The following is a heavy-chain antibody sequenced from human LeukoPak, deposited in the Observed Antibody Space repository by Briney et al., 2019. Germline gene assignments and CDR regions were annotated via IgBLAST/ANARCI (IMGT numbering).Heavy chain of an antibody. V-gene: IGHV3-74*01. J-gene: IGHJ5*02. CDR2: IKSDGSTT. Sequence: GGSLRLSCAASGITLDNYEMNWVRQAPGKGLEWVSRIKSDGSTTTYADSVKGRFTISRDNAKNTLYLQMNSLRVEDTAVYYCASSMMEYNWFDPWGQGTLVTVSS. CDR1: GITLDNYE. D-gene: IGHD2/OR15-2a*01. CDR3: ASSMMEYNWFDP.